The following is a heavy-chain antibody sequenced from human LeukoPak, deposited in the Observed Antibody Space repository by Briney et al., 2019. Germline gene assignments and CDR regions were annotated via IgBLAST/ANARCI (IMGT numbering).Heavy chain of an antibody. Sequence: SETLSLTCAVYGGSFSGYYWSWIRKPPGKGLVCIGEINHSGSTNYNPSLKSRVTISVDTSKNQFSLKLSSVTAADTAVYYCARHCSGGSCYGESRDYYYYYMDVWGKGTTVTISS. J-gene: IGHJ6*03. V-gene: IGHV4-34*01. CDR3: ARHCSGGSCYGESRDYYYYYMDV. CDR2: INHSGST. D-gene: IGHD2-15*01. CDR1: GGSFSGYY.